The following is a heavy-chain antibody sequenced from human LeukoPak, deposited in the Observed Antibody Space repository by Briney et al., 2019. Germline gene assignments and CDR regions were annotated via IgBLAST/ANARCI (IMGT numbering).Heavy chain of an antibody. CDR2: IIPIFGTA. Sequence: ASVKVSCKASGYTFIGYYMHWVRQAPGQGLEWMGGIIPIFGTANYAQKFQGRVTITADESTSTAYMELSSLRSEDTAVYYCARGENCGGDCYPDYFDYWGQGTLVTVSS. CDR3: ARGENCGGDCYPDYFDY. V-gene: IGHV1-69*13. D-gene: IGHD2-21*01. J-gene: IGHJ4*02. CDR1: GYTFIGYY.